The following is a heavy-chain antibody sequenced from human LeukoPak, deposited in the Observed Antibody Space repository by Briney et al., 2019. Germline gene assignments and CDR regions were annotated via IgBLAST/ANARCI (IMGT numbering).Heavy chain of an antibody. D-gene: IGHD3-22*01. J-gene: IGHJ4*02. CDR3: AREYYDSFDY. V-gene: IGHV4-4*09. Sequence: PSETLSLTCTVSGGSISSYYWSWIRQPPGKGLEWIGYIYTSGSTNYNPSLKSRVTISVDTSKNQFSLKLSSVTAADTAVYYCAREYYDSFDYWGQGTLVTVSS. CDR2: IYTSGST. CDR1: GGSISSYY.